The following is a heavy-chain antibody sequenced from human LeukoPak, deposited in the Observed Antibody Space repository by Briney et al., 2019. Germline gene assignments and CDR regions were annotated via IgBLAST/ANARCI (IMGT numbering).Heavy chain of an antibody. CDR2: INPKNGDT. CDR3: ARVSETELWFDY. J-gene: IGHJ4*02. CDR1: GYIFTDYY. Sequence: ASVMVSCKASGYIFTDYYIHWVRQAPGQGLEWMGWINPKNGDTRHAQEFQGRVTVTRDTSITTAYMGLTRLTSADTAVYYCARVSETELWFDYWGQGTLVTVSS. D-gene: IGHD1-7*01. V-gene: IGHV1-2*02.